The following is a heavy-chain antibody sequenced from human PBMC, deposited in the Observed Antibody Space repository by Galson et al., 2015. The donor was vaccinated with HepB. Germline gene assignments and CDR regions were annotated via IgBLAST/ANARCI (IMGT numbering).Heavy chain of an antibody. J-gene: IGHJ3*02. V-gene: IGHV3-53*01. CDR1: GFTVSSNY. CDR2: IYSGGST. D-gene: IGHD5-12*01. Sequence: LRLSCAASGFTVSSNYMSWVRQAPGKGLEWVSVIYSGGSTYYADSVKGRFTISRDNSKNTLYLQMNSLRAEDTAVYYCARIGSGYDYVPKAFDIWGQGTMVTVSS. CDR3: ARIGSGYDYVPKAFDI.